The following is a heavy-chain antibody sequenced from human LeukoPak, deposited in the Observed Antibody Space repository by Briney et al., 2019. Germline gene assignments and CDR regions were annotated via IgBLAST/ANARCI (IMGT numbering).Heavy chain of an antibody. CDR1: GYTFTGYY. CDR3: AREYYYGSGYFDY. J-gene: IGHJ4*02. Sequence: ASVKVPCKASGYTFTGYYMHWVRQAPGQGLEWMGWINPNSGGTNYAQKFQGRVTMTRDTSISTAYMELSRLRSDDTAVYYCAREYYYGSGYFDYWGQGTLVTVSS. CDR2: INPNSGGT. D-gene: IGHD3-10*01. V-gene: IGHV1-2*02.